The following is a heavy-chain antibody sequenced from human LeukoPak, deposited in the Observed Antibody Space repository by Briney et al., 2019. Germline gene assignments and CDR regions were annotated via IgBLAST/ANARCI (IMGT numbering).Heavy chain of an antibody. D-gene: IGHD6-13*01. CDR3: ARLGGSSSYDY. J-gene: IGHJ4*02. CDR2: IYYSGST. Sequence: SETLSLTCTVSGGSISSYYWSWIRQPPGKGLEWIGYIYYSGSTNYNPSLKSRVTISVDTSKNQFSLKLSSVTAADTAVYSCARLGGSSSYDYWGQGTLVTVSS. V-gene: IGHV4-59*01. CDR1: GGSISSYY.